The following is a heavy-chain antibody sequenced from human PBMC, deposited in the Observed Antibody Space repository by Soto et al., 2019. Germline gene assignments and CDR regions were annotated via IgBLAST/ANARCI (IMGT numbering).Heavy chain of an antibody. D-gene: IGHD6-13*01. CDR1: GGSISSGGYS. V-gene: IGHV4-30-2*01. Sequence: PSETLSLTCAVAGGSISSGGYSWSWIRQPPGKGLEWIGYIYHSGSTYYNPSLKSRVTISVDRSKNQFSLKLSSVTAADTAVYYCARDRSSSYLDYWGQGTPVTVSS. CDR2: IYHSGST. CDR3: ARDRSSSYLDY. J-gene: IGHJ4*02.